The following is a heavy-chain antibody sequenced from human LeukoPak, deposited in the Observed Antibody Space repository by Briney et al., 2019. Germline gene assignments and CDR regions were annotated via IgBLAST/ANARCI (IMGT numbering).Heavy chain of an antibody. CDR2: IYTSGST. CDR3: ARGLAASRNYYYYYYMDV. J-gene: IGHJ6*03. V-gene: IGHV4-61*02. Sequence: SETLSLTCTVSGGSISSGSYYWSWIRQPAGKGLEWIGRIYTSGSTNYNPSLKSRVTISVDTSKNQFSLKLSSVIAADTAVYYCARGLAASRNYYYYYYMDVWGKGTTVTVSS. CDR1: GGSISSGSYY. D-gene: IGHD1-14*01.